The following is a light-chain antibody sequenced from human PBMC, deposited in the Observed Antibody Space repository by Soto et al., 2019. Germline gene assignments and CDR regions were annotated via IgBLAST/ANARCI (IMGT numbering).Light chain of an antibody. CDR2: GAS. J-gene: IGKJ1*01. Sequence: EIVMTQSPATLSVSPGERATLSCRASQSVSSNLAWYQQKPGQAPRLLIYGASTRATGIPARFSGSGSGTEVTRTIISRQSEDFAVYYCQQYNNWPPGTFGQGNKVDIK. CDR1: QSVSSN. CDR3: QQYNNWPPGT. V-gene: IGKV3-15*01.